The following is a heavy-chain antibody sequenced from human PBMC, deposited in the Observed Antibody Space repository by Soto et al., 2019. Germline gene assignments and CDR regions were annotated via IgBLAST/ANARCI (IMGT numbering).Heavy chain of an antibody. CDR1: GFTFSSYG. D-gene: IGHD6-13*01. Sequence: GALRLYCAASGFTFSSYGMSWVRQAPGKGMERVDNIKQDGSEKYYVDSVKGRFTISRDNAKNSLYLQMNSLRAEDTAVYYCARVSIWRAAGRVDYYYYYGMDVWGPGTTVTVSS. CDR2: IKQDGSEK. CDR3: ARVSIWRAAGRVDYYYYYGMDV. V-gene: IGHV3-7*05. J-gene: IGHJ6*02.